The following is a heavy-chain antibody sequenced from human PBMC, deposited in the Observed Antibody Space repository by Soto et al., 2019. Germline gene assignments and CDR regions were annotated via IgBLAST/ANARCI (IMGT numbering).Heavy chain of an antibody. J-gene: IGHJ4*02. Sequence: GGSLRLSCAASGFTFSSYAMHWFRQAPVNWLVWVAFISYDGSNKYYADSVKGRFTISRDNSKNTLYLQMNSLRAEDTAVYYCARVGSRGYYYGQFDYWGQGTLVTVSS. CDR3: ARVGSRGYYYGQFDY. V-gene: IGHV3-30-3*01. CDR2: ISYDGSNK. CDR1: GFTFSSYA. D-gene: IGHD3-22*01.